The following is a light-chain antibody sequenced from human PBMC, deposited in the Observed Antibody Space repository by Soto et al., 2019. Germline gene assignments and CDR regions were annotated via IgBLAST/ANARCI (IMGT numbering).Light chain of an antibody. V-gene: IGKV3-11*01. CDR3: QHRTTWPGT. Sequence: EIVLTQSPATLSLSPGERATLSCRASQSVNFYLAWYQQKPGRAPRLLIYDASNRATDIPARFSGSGSGTDFTLTISALEPEDFAVYYCQHRTTWPGTFGQGTGLEI. CDR1: QSVNFY. J-gene: IGKJ2*01. CDR2: DAS.